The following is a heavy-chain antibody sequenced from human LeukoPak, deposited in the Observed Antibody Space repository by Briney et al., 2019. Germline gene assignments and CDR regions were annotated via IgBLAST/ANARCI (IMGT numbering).Heavy chain of an antibody. J-gene: IGHJ6*02. V-gene: IGHV3-30*18. CDR1: GFTFSSYG. Sequence: GRSLRLSCAASGFTFSSYGMHWVRQAPGKGLEWVAVISYDGSNKYCADSVKGRFTISRDNSKNTLYLQMNSLRAEDTAVYYCANIPYGSVRRHSYYYYGMDVWGQGTTVTVSS. D-gene: IGHD3-10*01. CDR3: ANIPYGSVRRHSYYYYGMDV. CDR2: ISYDGSNK.